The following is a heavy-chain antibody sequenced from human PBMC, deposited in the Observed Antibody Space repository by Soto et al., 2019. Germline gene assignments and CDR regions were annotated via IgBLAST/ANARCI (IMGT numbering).Heavy chain of an antibody. J-gene: IGHJ4*02. Sequence: ASVKVSCKASGYTFTRYAMHWVRQAPGQRLEWMGWINAGNGNTKYSQKFQGRVTITRDTSATTAYMDLSSLRSEDTAVYYCARRPRIRGFDYWGLGTLVTVSS. CDR1: GYTFTRYA. D-gene: IGHD3-10*01. CDR3: ARRPRIRGFDY. V-gene: IGHV1-3*01. CDR2: INAGNGNT.